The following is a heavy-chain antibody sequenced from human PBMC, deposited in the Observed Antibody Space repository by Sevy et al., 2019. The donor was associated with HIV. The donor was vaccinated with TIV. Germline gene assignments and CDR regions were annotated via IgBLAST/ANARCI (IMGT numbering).Heavy chain of an antibody. CDR1: GFTFSSYS. D-gene: IGHD6-19*01. CDR2: ISSSSYI. V-gene: IGHV3-21*01. CDR3: ARVPGIAVAGTGY. Sequence: GGSLRLSCAASGFTFSSYSMNWVRQAPGKGLEWVSSISSSSYIYYADSVKGRFTISRDNAKNSLYLQMNSLRAEDTAVYYCARVPGIAVAGTGYWGQGTLVTVSS. J-gene: IGHJ4*02.